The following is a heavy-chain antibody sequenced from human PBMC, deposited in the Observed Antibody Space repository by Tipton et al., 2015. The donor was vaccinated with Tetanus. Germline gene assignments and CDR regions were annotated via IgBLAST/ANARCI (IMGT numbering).Heavy chain of an antibody. CDR1: GDSISSHY. J-gene: IGHJ4*02. CDR3: AGVLRGTVNCFDY. Sequence: TLSLTCTVSGDSISSHYWNWIRQPPGKGLEWIGNIYYSGSTNYNPSLKSRVTISVDTSKKQFSLKLSSVTAADTAVYYCAGVLRGTVNCFDYSGQGTLVAVSS. D-gene: IGHD4-17*01. CDR2: IYYSGST. V-gene: IGHV4-59*11.